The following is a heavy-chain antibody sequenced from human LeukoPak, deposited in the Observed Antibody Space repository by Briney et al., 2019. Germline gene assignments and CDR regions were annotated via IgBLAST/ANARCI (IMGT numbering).Heavy chain of an antibody. Sequence: ASVKVSCKASGYTFTGYYMHWVRQAPGQGLEWLGWINPNSGGTNYAQKFQGRVTMTRDTSISTAYIELSRLRSDDTAVYYCARDHQAVRAFDYWGQGTLVTVSS. CDR3: ARDHQAVRAFDY. CDR1: GYTFTGYY. D-gene: IGHD2-2*01. J-gene: IGHJ4*02. V-gene: IGHV1-2*02. CDR2: INPNSGGT.